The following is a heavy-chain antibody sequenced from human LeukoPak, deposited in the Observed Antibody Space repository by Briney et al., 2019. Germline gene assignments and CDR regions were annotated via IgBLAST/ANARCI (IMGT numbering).Heavy chain of an antibody. CDR3: ATAFRFGELNPFDY. CDR2: FDPEDGET. V-gene: IGHV1-24*01. D-gene: IGHD3-10*01. Sequence: ASVKVSCKVSGYTLTELSMHWVRQAPGKGLEWMGGFDPEDGETIYAQKFQGRVTMTEDTSTDTAYMEPSSLRSEDTAVYYCATAFRFGELNPFDYWGQGTLVTVSS. J-gene: IGHJ4*02. CDR1: GYTLTELS.